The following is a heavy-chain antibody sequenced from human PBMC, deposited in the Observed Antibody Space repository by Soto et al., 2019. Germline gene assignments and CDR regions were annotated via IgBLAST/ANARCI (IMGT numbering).Heavy chain of an antibody. D-gene: IGHD2-15*01. V-gene: IGHV3-7*01. CDR1: GFTFSSYW. Sequence: PGGSLRLSCAAAGFTFSSYWMSWVRQAPGKGLEWVANIKEDGSGKNYVDSVTGRFTISRDNAEDSLYLQMNSLRAEDTAVYYCARRYCSGGYCYWDYYYYMDVSGKGTTVTVSS. J-gene: IGHJ6*03. CDR3: ARRYCSGGYCYWDYYYYMDV. CDR2: IKEDGSGK.